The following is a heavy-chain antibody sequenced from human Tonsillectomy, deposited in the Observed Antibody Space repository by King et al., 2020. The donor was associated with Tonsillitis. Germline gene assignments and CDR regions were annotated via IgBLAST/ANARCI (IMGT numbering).Heavy chain of an antibody. Sequence: VQLVESGGGLVQPGRSLRLSCTASGFTFGDKAMSWVRQAPGKGLEWVRFIRNKAYGGTTEYAASVKGRFTISRDDSKSIAYLQMNSLKTEDTAVYYCASYGSGSYHDIDYWGQGTLVTVSS. CDR2: IRNKAYGGTT. CDR1: GFTFGDKA. CDR3: ASYGSGSYHDIDY. D-gene: IGHD3-10*01. J-gene: IGHJ4*02. V-gene: IGHV3-49*04.